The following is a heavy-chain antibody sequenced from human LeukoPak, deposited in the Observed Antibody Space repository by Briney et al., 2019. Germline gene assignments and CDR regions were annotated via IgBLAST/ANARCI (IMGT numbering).Heavy chain of an antibody. CDR1: GFTFSSYA. J-gene: IGHJ3*02. CDR2: ISYDGSNK. D-gene: IGHD2-21*02. CDR3: ARARGGIYGGDRLVYHDAFDI. V-gene: IGHV3-30-3*01. Sequence: EGSLRLSCAASGFTFSSYAMHWVRQAPGKGLEWVAVISYDGSNKYYADSVKGRFTISRDNSKNTLYLQMNSLRAEDTAVYYCARARGGIYGGDRLVYHDAFDIWGQGTMVTVSS.